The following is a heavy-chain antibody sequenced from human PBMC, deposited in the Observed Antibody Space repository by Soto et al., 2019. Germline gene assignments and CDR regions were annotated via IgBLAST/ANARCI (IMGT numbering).Heavy chain of an antibody. V-gene: IGHV3-53*01. CDR3: ARETPYSSRLKGWFDP. Sequence: EVQLVESGGGLIQPGGSLRLSCAASGFTVSSNYMSWVRQAPGKGLEWVSVIYSGGSTYYADSVKGRFTISRDHSKNTLNLQMKGLRAEDTAVYYCARETPYSSRLKGWFDPWGQGTLVTVS. CDR1: GFTVSSNY. D-gene: IGHD6-13*01. J-gene: IGHJ5*02. CDR2: IYSGGST.